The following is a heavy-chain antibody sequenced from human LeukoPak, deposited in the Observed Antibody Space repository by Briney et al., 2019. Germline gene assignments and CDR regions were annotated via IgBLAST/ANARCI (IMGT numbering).Heavy chain of an antibody. CDR2: IIPIFGTA. Sequence: SVKVSCKASGGTFSSYAISWVRQAPGQGLEWMGGIIPIFGTANYAQKFQGRVTITADESTSTAYMELSSLRSEDTAVYYCARVPVTMVRGVIISLDPWGQGTLVTVSS. CDR1: GGTFSSYA. D-gene: IGHD3-10*01. V-gene: IGHV1-69*13. CDR3: ARVPVTMVRGVIISLDP. J-gene: IGHJ5*02.